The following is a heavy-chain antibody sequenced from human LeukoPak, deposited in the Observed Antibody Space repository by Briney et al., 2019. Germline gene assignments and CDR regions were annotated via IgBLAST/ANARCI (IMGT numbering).Heavy chain of an antibody. CDR1: GASINNNY. D-gene: IGHD1-14*01. Sequence: PSETLSLTCAVSGASINNNYWTWVRQPPGKGLEWIGYIYSNGNTNYNPSLKGRVTMSIEPSKNQFSLQLPSVTAADTAVYYCASGTFDGPLYGTYWYFHVWGRGTLVTVSS. CDR2: IYSNGNT. CDR3: ASGTFDGPLYGTYWYFHV. V-gene: IGHV4-59*01. J-gene: IGHJ2*01.